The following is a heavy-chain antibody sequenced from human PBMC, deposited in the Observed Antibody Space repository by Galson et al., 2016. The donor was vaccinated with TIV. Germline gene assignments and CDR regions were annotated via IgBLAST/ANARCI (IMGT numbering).Heavy chain of an antibody. Sequence: SLRLSCAASGFTFSDYWMTWVRLTPGKGLEWVANIKEDGREEYYGDSVTGRFTVSRDNARNSLLLQMTSLRADDTAIYYCAREKAVGPALLDFWGQGVPVTVSP. CDR3: AREKAVGPALLDF. V-gene: IGHV3-7*01. CDR2: IKEDGREE. CDR1: GFTFSDYW. J-gene: IGHJ4*02. D-gene: IGHD2-15*01.